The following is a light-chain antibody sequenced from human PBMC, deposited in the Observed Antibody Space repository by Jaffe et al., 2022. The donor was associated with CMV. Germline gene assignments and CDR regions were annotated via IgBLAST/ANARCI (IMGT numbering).Light chain of an antibody. V-gene: IGKV3-11*01. CDR1: QGVSAN. CDR2: DTY. CDR3: QQRSNWPIT. J-gene: IGKJ5*01. Sequence: EIVLTQSPATLSVSPGERATLSCRASQGVSANLAWYQQRPGQAPRLLIYDTYNRAAGIPARFSGSGSGTDFTLTITSLEPEDFAVYYCQQRSNWPITFGQGTRLEIK.